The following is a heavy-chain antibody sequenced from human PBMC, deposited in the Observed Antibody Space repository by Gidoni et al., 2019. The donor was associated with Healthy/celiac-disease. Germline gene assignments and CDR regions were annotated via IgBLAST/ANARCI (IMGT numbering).Heavy chain of an antibody. CDR3: TSNPLTTVTPWLYFDL. V-gene: IGHV3-49*04. CDR1: GFTFGAYA. Sequence: EVQLVESGGGLVQPGRSLRLSCTASGFTFGAYAMSWVRQAPGKGLGWVGFIRSKAYGGTTEYAASVKGRFTISRDDSKSNAYLQMNSLKTEDTAVYYWTSNPLTTVTPWLYFDLWGRGTLVTVSS. D-gene: IGHD4-17*01. CDR2: IRSKAYGGTT. J-gene: IGHJ2*01.